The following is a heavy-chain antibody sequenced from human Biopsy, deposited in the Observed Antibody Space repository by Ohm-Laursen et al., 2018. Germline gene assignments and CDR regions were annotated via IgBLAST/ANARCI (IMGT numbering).Heavy chain of an antibody. CDR3: AHAIYFDSSAYYLDS. CDR1: GFSLSTIGVG. V-gene: IGHV2-5*01. Sequence: TQTLTLTFSFSGFSLSTIGVGVGWIRQPPGKALEWLANIYWNGDKRSSPSLRSRLTITNDTSKNQVVLTLINMDPMDTATYYCAHAIYFDSSAYYLDSWGQGTLVTVSS. D-gene: IGHD3-22*01. J-gene: IGHJ4*02. CDR2: IYWNGDK.